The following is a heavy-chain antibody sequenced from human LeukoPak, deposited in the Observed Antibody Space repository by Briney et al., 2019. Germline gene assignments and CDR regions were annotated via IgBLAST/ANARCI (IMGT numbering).Heavy chain of an antibody. CDR3: ARHPPGPICSGGSCYFTPPNAFDI. V-gene: IGHV4-61*05. Sequence: KPSETLSLTCTVSGGSISSSSYYWGWIRQPPGKGLEWIGYIYHSGSTNYNPSLKSRVTISVDTSKNQFSLKPSSVTAADTAVYYCARHPPGPICSGGSCYFTPPNAFDIWGQGTMVTVSS. CDR2: IYHSGST. D-gene: IGHD2-15*01. J-gene: IGHJ3*02. CDR1: GGSISSSSYY.